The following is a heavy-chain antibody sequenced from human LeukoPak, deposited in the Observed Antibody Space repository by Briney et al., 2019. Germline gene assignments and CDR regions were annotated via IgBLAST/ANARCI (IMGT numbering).Heavy chain of an antibody. CDR2: IYTTGST. V-gene: IGHV4-4*07. D-gene: IGHD6-13*01. CDR3: ARGGQQLSFFDY. J-gene: IGHJ4*02. CDR1: GGSISNYY. Sequence: PSETLSLTFTVSGGSISNYYWSWIRQPAGKGLEWIGRIYTTGSTNDNPSLKSRVTMSLDTSKSQFSLKLSSVTAAGTAVYYCARGGQQLSFFDYWGQGTLVTVSS.